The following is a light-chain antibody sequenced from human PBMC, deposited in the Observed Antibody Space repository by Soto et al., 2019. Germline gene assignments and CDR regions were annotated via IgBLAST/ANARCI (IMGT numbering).Light chain of an antibody. Sequence: QSVLTQPASVSGSPGQSITISCTGTNSDVGGYNYVSWYQQHPGKAPKLMIFEVSNRPSGVSYRFSGSKSGNPASMTISGLQAANEADYYYCSYTSSSTRVFGTWTKLTVL. CDR3: CSYTSSSTRV. V-gene: IGLV2-14*01. CDR2: EVS. CDR1: NSDVGGYNY. J-gene: IGLJ1*01.